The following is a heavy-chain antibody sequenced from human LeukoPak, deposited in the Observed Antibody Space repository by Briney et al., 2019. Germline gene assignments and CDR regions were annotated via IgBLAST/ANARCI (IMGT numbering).Heavy chain of an antibody. CDR3: ARSAQQLVNNWFDP. J-gene: IGHJ5*02. CDR1: GGSISSTNYY. CDR2: IYYSGST. Sequence: LSETLSLTCAVSGGSISSTNYYWGWIRQPPGKGLEWIATIYYSGSTYYNPSLKSRVTISIDTSKNQFSLKLSSVTAADTAVYYCARSAQQLVNNWFDPWGQGTLVTVSS. V-gene: IGHV4-39*07. D-gene: IGHD6-13*01.